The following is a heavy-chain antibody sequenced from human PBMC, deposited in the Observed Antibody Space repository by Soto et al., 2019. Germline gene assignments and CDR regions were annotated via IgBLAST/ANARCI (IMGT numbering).Heavy chain of an antibody. J-gene: IGHJ6*02. Sequence: PSETLCLTCTVSGGSISRYYWSWIRQPPGQGLEWIGYLYNAGSTNYNPSLKSRVTISVDTSKNQFSLKLSSVTAADTAVYYCARGIEGWYQGRYYYGMDVWGQGTTVTVSS. CDR2: LYNAGST. V-gene: IGHV4-59*01. CDR1: GGSISRYY. CDR3: ARGIEGWYQGRYYYGMDV. D-gene: IGHD6-19*01.